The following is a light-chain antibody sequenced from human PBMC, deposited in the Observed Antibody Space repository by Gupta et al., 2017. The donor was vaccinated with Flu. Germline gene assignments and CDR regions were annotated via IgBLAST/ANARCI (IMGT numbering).Light chain of an antibody. CDR3: QVWDASADHVV. J-gene: IGLJ2*01. CDR2: DND. Sequence: SSVLTQPPSASVAPGPPARITCGVNNIRGKSVHWYQQKPGQAPLLVVYDNDDRPSGIPERFSGSNSGSTATLTISRVEAGDEADFYCQVWDASADHVVFGGGTRLTVL. V-gene: IGLV3-21*02. CDR1: NIRGKS.